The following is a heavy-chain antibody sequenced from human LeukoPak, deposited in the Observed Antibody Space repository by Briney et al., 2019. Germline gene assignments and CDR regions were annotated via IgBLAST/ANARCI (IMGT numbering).Heavy chain of an antibody. CDR1: GFTFSSYE. V-gene: IGHV3-48*03. CDR2: ISSSGSTI. J-gene: IGHJ4*02. CDR3: ARVARDILTGYPRRHLDY. D-gene: IGHD3-9*01. Sequence: GGSLRLSCAASGFTFSSYEMNWVRQAPGKGLEWVSYISSSGSTIYYADSVKGRFTISRDNAKNSLYLQMNSLRAEDTAVYYCARVARDILTGYPRRHLDYWGQGTLVTVSS.